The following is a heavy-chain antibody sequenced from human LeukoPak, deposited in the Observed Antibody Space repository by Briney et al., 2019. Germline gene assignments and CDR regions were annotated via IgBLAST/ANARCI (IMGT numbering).Heavy chain of an antibody. J-gene: IGHJ4*02. CDR1: GFTFDDYA. Sequence: GGSLRLSCAASGFTFDDYAMHWIRQAPGKGLEWVSYISSSGSTIYYADSVKGRFTISRDNAKNSLYLQMNSLRAEDTAVYYCARVRRQQADDYWGQGTLVTVSS. D-gene: IGHD6-13*01. V-gene: IGHV3-11*01. CDR2: ISSSGSTI. CDR3: ARVRRQQADDY.